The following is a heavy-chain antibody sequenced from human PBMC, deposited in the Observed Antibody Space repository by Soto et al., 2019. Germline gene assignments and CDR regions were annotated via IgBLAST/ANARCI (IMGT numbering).Heavy chain of an antibody. CDR3: ESGNHRWLQLWYFDL. D-gene: IGHD5-12*01. Sequence: QVQLVQSGAEVKKPGSSVTVSCKASGGTFSSYTISWVRQAPGQGLEWMGGIIPIFGTANYAQKFQGRVTITEDESTSTAYMELSSLRSEDTAVYYCESGNHRWLQLWYFDLWGRGTLVTVSS. V-gene: IGHV1-69*12. CDR1: GGTFSSYT. CDR2: IIPIFGTA. J-gene: IGHJ2*01.